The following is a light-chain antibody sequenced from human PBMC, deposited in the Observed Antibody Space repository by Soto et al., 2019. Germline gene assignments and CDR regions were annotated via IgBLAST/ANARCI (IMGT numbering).Light chain of an antibody. V-gene: IGKV1-39*01. Sequence: DIQMTQSPSSLSASVGARVTITCRASQTISSYLNWYQQKPGKAPKLLIYAASSLQSGVPSRFSGSGSGTDFTLTISSLQPEDFATYYCQQSHSTPYTFGQGTKLEI. CDR1: QTISSY. CDR3: QQSHSTPYT. J-gene: IGKJ2*01. CDR2: AAS.